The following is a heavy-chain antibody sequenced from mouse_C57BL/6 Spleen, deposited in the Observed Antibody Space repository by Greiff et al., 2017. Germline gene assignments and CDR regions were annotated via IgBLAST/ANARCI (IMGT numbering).Heavy chain of an antibody. V-gene: IGHV14-4*01. CDR1: GFNIKDDY. J-gene: IGHJ3*01. D-gene: IGHD2-4*01. Sequence: VHVKQSGAELVRPGASVELSCTASGFNIKDDYMHWVKQRPEQGLEWIGWIDPENGDTEYASKFQGKATITADTSSNTAYLQLSSLTSEDTAVYYCTTYDYTFAYWGQGTLVTVSA. CDR3: TTYDYTFAY. CDR2: IDPENGDT.